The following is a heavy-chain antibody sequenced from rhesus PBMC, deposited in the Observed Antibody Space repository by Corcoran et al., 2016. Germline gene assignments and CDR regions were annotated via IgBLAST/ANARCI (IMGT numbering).Heavy chain of an antibody. J-gene: IGHJ4*01. CDR3: AKGGKGYSNYGYLDY. CDR2: INSGGGST. D-gene: IGHD4-23*01. V-gene: IGHV3S25*01. Sequence: EVQLVESGGGLAKPGGSLRLSCAASGFTFSSYWMNWVRQAPGKGLEGVSAINSGGGSTYYAESVKGRFTNSRDNSKNTLALQKNSLRAEDTAVYYCAKGGKGYSNYGYLDYWGQGVLVTVSS. CDR1: GFTFSSYW.